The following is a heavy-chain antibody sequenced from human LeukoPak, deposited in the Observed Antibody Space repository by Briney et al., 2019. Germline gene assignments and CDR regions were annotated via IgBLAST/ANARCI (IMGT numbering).Heavy chain of an antibody. CDR2: IYSGGST. CDR3: AKLGSSMGYYYYMDV. V-gene: IGHV3-66*01. J-gene: IGHJ6*03. Sequence: PGGSLRLSCAASGFTVSSNYMSWVRQAPGKGLEWVSVIYSGGSTYYADSVKGRFTISRDNSKNTLYLQMNSLRAEDTAVYYCAKLGSSMGYYYYMDVWGKGTTVTVSS. D-gene: IGHD1-26*01. CDR1: GFTVSSNY.